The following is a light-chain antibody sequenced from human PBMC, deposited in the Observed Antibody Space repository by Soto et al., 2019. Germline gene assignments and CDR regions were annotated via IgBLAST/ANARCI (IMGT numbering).Light chain of an antibody. CDR3: CSYAGKV. Sequence: QSVLTQPASVSGSPGQSITISCTGTSSDVGSYNLASWYQQHPGKAPKLMIYEGSKRPSGVSNRFSGSKSGNTASLTISGLQAEDEADYYCCSYAGKVFGTGTKVTVL. CDR2: EGS. V-gene: IGLV2-23*01. J-gene: IGLJ1*01. CDR1: SSDVGSYNL.